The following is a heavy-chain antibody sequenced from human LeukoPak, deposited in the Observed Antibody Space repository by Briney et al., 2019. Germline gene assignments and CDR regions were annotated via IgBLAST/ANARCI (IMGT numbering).Heavy chain of an antibody. V-gene: IGHV4-59*01. J-gene: IGHJ5*02. CDR2: IHFSGGT. CDR1: GDSISNYY. CDR3: ARRVQMSSASATSNTWLDP. D-gene: IGHD3-10*01. Sequence: SETLSLTCTVSGDSISNYYWNWIRQPPGKGLEWIGHIHFSGGTIYNPSLKSRVTISLDSAKSQFSLRLMSVTAADTAVYYCARRVQMSSASATSNTWLDPWGQGTLVSVSP.